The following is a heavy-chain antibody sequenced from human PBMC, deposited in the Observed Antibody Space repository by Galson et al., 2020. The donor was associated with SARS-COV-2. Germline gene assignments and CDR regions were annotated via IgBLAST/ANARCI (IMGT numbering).Heavy chain of an antibody. J-gene: IGHJ4*02. Sequence: GGSLRLSCVVSGFTISKNHMTWVRQAPGKGLELVSIMYVGGSTDYADSVKGRFTFSRDTSKNTLHLQMNTLRAEDTAIYYCATGDFWSGYYALDYWGQGTLVTVSS. V-gene: IGHV3-53*01. CDR3: ATGDFWSGYYALDY. D-gene: IGHD3-3*01. CDR2: MYVGGST. CDR1: GFTISKNH.